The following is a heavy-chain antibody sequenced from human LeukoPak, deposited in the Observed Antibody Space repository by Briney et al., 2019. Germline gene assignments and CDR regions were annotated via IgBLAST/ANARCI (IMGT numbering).Heavy chain of an antibody. V-gene: IGHV5-51*01. CDR3: ARGALHYYGSGSSRYFDY. Sequence: GESLKISCKGSGYTFNKYWIGWVRQMPGKGLEWMGIIYPGDSDTRYSPSFQGQVTISADKSISTAYLQWSSLKASDTAMYYCARGALHYYGSGSSRYFDYWGQGTLVTVSS. J-gene: IGHJ4*02. CDR2: IYPGDSDT. CDR1: GYTFNKYW. D-gene: IGHD3-10*01.